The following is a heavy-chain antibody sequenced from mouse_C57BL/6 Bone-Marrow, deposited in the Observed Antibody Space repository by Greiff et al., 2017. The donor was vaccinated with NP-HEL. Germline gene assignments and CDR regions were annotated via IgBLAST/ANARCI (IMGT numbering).Heavy chain of an antibody. V-gene: IGHV5-12*01. CDR2: ISNGGGST. Sequence: EVKLVESGGGLVQPGGSLKLSCAASGFTFSDYYMYWVRQTPEKRLEWVAYISNGGGSTYYLDTVKGRFTISRDNAKNTLYLQMSRLKSEDTAMYYCARQALITTVDAMDYWGQGTSVTVSS. D-gene: IGHD1-1*01. J-gene: IGHJ4*01. CDR1: GFTFSDYY. CDR3: ARQALITTVDAMDY.